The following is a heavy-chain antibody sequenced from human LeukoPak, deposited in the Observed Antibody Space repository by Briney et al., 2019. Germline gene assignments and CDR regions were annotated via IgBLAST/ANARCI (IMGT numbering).Heavy chain of an antibody. CDR2: VNPDSGDS. Sequence: ASVKVSCKASGYTFTDYYIHWVRQAPGQGLEWMAFVNPDSGDSYSAPKFQGRVTMTRDTSITTASMELKWLTSDDTAVYYCATGVATAFTYWGQGTLLTASS. CDR3: ATGVATAFTY. J-gene: IGHJ4*02. D-gene: IGHD5-12*01. CDR1: GYTFTDYY. V-gene: IGHV1-2*02.